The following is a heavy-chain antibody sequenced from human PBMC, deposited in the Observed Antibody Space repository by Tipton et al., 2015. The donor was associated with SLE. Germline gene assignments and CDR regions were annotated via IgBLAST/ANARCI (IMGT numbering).Heavy chain of an antibody. Sequence: QLVQSGAEVKKPGSSVKVSCKASGGTFSSYTISWVRQAPGQGLEWMGRIVPMFGTTNYAQKFQGRVTITADESTRTADMELSSLRSEDTAVFYCTYFDSSSHYFWGQGTLVTVSS. CDR2: IVPMFGTT. J-gene: IGHJ4*02. CDR3: TYFDSSSHYF. CDR1: GGTFSSYT. V-gene: IGHV1-69*18. D-gene: IGHD3-22*01.